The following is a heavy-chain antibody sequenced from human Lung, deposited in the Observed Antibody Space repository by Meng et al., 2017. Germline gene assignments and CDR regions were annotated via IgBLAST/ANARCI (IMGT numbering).Heavy chain of an antibody. CDR2: INTDTRNP. CDR3: ARGDLGMSGYYYTVH. V-gene: IGHV7-4-1*02. Sequence: QVQLGQSGAEWKKPGASVKIACKASGYTFTTYAMNWVRQAPGQGLEWMGWINTDTRNPTYAQGFTGRFVFSLDTSVSTAYLQISSLMAEDTAIYYCARGDLGMSGYYYTVHWGQGTLVTVSS. D-gene: IGHD3-22*01. J-gene: IGHJ4*02. CDR1: GYTFTTYA.